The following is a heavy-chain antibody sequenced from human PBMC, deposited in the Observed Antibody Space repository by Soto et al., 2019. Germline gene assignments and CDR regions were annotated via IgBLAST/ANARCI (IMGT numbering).Heavy chain of an antibody. Sequence: GGSLRLSCAASGFTFSSYGMHWVRQAPGKGLEWVAVISYDGSNKYYADSVKGRFTISRDNSKNTLYLQMNSLRAEDTAVYYCAKAHYDILTGYYYYYGMDVWGQGTTVTVSS. CDR2: ISYDGSNK. V-gene: IGHV3-30*18. D-gene: IGHD3-9*01. CDR1: GFTFSSYG. CDR3: AKAHYDILTGYYYYYGMDV. J-gene: IGHJ6*02.